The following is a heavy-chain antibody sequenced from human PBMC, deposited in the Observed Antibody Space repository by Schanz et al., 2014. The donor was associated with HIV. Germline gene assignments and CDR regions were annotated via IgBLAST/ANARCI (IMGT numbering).Heavy chain of an antibody. CDR2: ISSSDTLL. CDR1: GFSLSGYG. Sequence: EVQLLESGGGLVQPGGSLRLSCAASGFSLSGYGMNWVRQAPGKGLEWVSSISSSDTLLYYADSVKGRFTISRDNANNSLLLQMDSLRAEDSAVYYCARGTAEYCINGVCSGLDVWGQGTTVTVSS. V-gene: IGHV3-21*02. CDR3: ARGTAEYCINGVCSGLDV. D-gene: IGHD2-8*01. J-gene: IGHJ6*02.